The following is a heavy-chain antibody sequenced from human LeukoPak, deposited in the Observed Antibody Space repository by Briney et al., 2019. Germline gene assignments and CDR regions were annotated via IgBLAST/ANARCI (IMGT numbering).Heavy chain of an antibody. CDR1: GGSFSAYY. Sequence: PSETLSLTCAVYGGSFSAYYWSWIRQPPGKGLEWIGEINHSGSTNYNPSLKSRVTISVDTSKNQFSLKLSSVTAADTAVYYCARSSSGSYYGIFDYWGQGTLITVSS. J-gene: IGHJ4*02. D-gene: IGHD3-10*01. V-gene: IGHV4-34*01. CDR2: INHSGST. CDR3: ARSSSGSYYGIFDY.